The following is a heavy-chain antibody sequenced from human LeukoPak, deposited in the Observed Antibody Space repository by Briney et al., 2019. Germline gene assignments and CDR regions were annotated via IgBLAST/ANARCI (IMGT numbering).Heavy chain of an antibody. CDR1: GLTVSSNY. CDR2: IYTDGRT. Sequence: PGGSLRLSCAASGLTVSSNYMSWVRQAPGKGLEWVSVIYTDGRTFYAGSVKGRFTISRDSSKNTVYLQMNSLRVEDTAVYYCARGNSGDDSYYFDYWGRGALVTVSS. D-gene: IGHD2-21*01. V-gene: IGHV3-53*05. CDR3: ARGNSGDDSYYFDY. J-gene: IGHJ4*02.